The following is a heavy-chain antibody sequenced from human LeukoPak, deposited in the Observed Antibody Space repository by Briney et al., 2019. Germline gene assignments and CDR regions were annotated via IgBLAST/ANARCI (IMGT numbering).Heavy chain of an antibody. J-gene: IGHJ4*02. CDR1: GFTFSSYW. D-gene: IGHD2-2*02. V-gene: IGHV3-74*01. CDR3: HSPLTIVVVPAATPYTRSEDY. CDR2: IHSDGRIT. Sequence: GGSLRLSCAGSGFTFSSYWMHWVRQAPGKGLVWVSRIHSDGRITTYADSVKGRFTISKDNARNTLYLQMNTLRVEDTAVYYCHSPLTIVVVPAATPYTRSEDYWGQGTLVTVSS.